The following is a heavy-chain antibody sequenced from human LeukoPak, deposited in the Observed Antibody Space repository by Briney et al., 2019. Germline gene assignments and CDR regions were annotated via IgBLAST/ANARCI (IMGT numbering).Heavy chain of an antibody. Sequence: GGALRLSCAASQFTFTNHGFHWVRQAPGKGLEWVAVISYHGINKYYADSVKGRFTISRDNSKNTLYLQMNSLRAEDTAVYYCARDRPDPSYYYGSGSYYYYYYMDVWGKGTTVTVSS. D-gene: IGHD3-10*01. V-gene: IGHV3-30*19. CDR2: ISYHGINK. CDR1: QFTFTNHG. CDR3: ARDRPDPSYYYGSGSYYYYYYMDV. J-gene: IGHJ6*03.